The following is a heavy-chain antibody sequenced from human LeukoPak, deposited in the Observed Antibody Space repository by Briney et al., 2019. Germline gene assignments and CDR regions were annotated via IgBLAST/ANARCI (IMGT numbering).Heavy chain of an antibody. CDR2: ISWNSGSI. Sequence: GGSLRLSCAASGFTFDDYAMHWVRQAPGKGLEWVSGISWNSGSIGYADSVKGRFTISRDNAKNSLYLQMNSLRAEDTALYYCAKDRGYRLRYFDWFDFWGQGTLVTVSS. J-gene: IGHJ4*02. V-gene: IGHV3-9*01. CDR3: AKDRGYRLRYFDWFDF. CDR1: GFTFDDYA. D-gene: IGHD3-9*01.